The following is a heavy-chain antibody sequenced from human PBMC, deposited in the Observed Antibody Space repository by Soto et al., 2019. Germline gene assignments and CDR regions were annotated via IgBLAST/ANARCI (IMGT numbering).Heavy chain of an antibody. CDR3: VRTAREGAVAPHWFDR. Sequence: PSETLSLTCTVSCASIRSTDYYWSWIRQAPGKGLEWIGYFYYTGSTYYNPSLMSRLTISVDTSKNQFSLKLTSVTAAETAVYYCVRTAREGAVAPHWFDRWGQGTQVTVSS. CDR2: FYYTGST. D-gene: IGHD2-21*02. V-gene: IGHV4-30-4*01. CDR1: CASIRSTDYY. J-gene: IGHJ5*02.